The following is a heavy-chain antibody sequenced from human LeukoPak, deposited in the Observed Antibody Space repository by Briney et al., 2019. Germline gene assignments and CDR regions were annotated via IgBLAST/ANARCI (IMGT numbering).Heavy chain of an antibody. Sequence: SETLSLTCAVYGGSFSDYYWSWIRQPPGKGLEWIGEINHSGSSNNHPSLKSRVTISVDTSKNQFSLKLSSVAAADTAVYYCARDLGETYYYDSSGYSYWGQGTLVTVSS. CDR3: ARDLGETYYYDSSGYSY. CDR2: INHSGSS. J-gene: IGHJ4*02. D-gene: IGHD3-22*01. V-gene: IGHV4-34*01. CDR1: GGSFSDYY.